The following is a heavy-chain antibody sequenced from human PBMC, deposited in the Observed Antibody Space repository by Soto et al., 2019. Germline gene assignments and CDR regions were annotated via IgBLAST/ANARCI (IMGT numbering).Heavy chain of an antibody. J-gene: IGHJ6*02. V-gene: IGHV3-21*01. CDR2: ISSSSSYI. CDR1: GFTFSSYS. D-gene: IGHD4-4*01. Sequence: PGGSLRLSCAASGFTFSSYSMNRVRQAPGKGLEWVSSISSSSSYIYYADSVKGRFTISRDNAKNSLYLQMNSLRAEDTAVYYCARDNDYRRFAPPTYGMDVWGQGNTVTVS. CDR3: ARDNDYRRFAPPTYGMDV.